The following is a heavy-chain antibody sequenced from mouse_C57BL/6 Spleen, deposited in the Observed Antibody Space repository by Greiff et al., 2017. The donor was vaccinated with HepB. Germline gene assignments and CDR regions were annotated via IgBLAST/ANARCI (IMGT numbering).Heavy chain of an antibody. Sequence: EVQLQQSGPVLVKPGASVKMSCKASGYTFTDYYMNWVKQSHGKSLEWIGVINPYNGGTSYNQKFKGKATLTVDKSSSTAYMELNSLTSEDSAVYYCARGGFYYGSSYAGYFDVWGTGTTVTVSS. V-gene: IGHV1-19*01. CDR1: GYTFTDYY. J-gene: IGHJ1*03. CDR3: ARGGFYYGSSYAGYFDV. CDR2: INPYNGGT. D-gene: IGHD1-1*01.